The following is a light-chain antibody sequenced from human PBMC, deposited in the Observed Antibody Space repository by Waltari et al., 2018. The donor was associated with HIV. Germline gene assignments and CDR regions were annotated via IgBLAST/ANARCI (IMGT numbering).Light chain of an antibody. CDR3: QQTFRIPLT. Sequence: DIQMTQSPSSLSASVGARVTITCRASPSISTYLNWYQQRPGKAPKLLIYGAFALQSGVPSGFSGSGSGTDFTLTITSLQPEDFATYYCQQTFRIPLTFGGGTKV. CDR1: PSISTY. CDR2: GAF. J-gene: IGKJ4*01. V-gene: IGKV1-39*01.